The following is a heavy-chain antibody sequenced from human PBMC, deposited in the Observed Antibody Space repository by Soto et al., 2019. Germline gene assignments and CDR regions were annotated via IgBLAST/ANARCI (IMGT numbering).Heavy chain of an antibody. D-gene: IGHD2-8*01. J-gene: IGHJ6*02. CDR1: GDVFRSYG. V-gene: IGHV1-69*13. CDR2: IIPISGTT. CDR3: ARVRCFNGLCHTADYGMDV. Sequence: SVKVSCKASGDVFRSYGINWVRQAPGQGLEWMGGIIPISGTTNYAKKFQGRVAITADESTDTVYMELSRLRSEDTAVYFCARVRCFNGLCHTADYGMDVWGQGTTVTVSS.